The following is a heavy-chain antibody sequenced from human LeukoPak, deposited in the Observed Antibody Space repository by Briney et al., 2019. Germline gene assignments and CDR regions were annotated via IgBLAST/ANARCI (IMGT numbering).Heavy chain of an antibody. Sequence: GGSLRLSCTASGFTFGDYAMSWVRQAPGKGLEWVGFIRSKAYGGTTEYAASVKGRFTISRDDSKSIAYLQMNSLKTEDTAVYYCTRDFSGTSHYWGQGTLVTVSS. CDR2: IRSKAYGGTT. J-gene: IGHJ4*02. CDR3: TRDFSGTSHY. V-gene: IGHV3-49*04. CDR1: GFTFGDYA. D-gene: IGHD1-1*01.